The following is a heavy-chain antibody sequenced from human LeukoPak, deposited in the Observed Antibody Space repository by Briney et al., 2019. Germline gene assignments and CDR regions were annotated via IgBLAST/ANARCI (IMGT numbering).Heavy chain of an antibody. D-gene: IGHD6-13*01. J-gene: IGHJ4*02. CDR2: IYTSGST. CDR3: ARVLVRGPGIADY. V-gene: IGHV4-61*02. Sequence: SETLSLTCTASGGPISSGSYYWSWIRQPAGKGLEWIGRIYTSGSTKYNPSLKSRVTISVDTSKNQFSLKLSSVTAADTAVYYCARVLVRGPGIADYWGQGTLVTVSS. CDR1: GGPISSGSYY.